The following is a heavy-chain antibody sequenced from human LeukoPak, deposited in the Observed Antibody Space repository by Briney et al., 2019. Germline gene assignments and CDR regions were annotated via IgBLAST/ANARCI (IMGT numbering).Heavy chain of an antibody. CDR3: ARRPYYDYVWGSSDY. J-gene: IGHJ4*02. D-gene: IGHD3-16*01. V-gene: IGHV3-30*04. CDR1: GFIFSSYA. CDR2: ISYDGSNK. Sequence: GGSVRLSCAASGFIFSSYAMHWVRQAPGKGLEWVAVISYDGSNKYYADSVKGRLTISSDNSKNTLYLQMNSLRAEDTAVYYCARRPYYDYVWGSSDYWGQGTLVTVSS.